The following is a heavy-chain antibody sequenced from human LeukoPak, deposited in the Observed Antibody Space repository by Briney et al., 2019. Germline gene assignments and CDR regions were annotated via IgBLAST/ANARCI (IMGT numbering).Heavy chain of an antibody. CDR3: ARPLGVHYYDSSGYYS. D-gene: IGHD3-22*01. J-gene: IGHJ4*02. CDR2: INHSGST. CDR1: GGSFSGYY. V-gene: IGHV4-34*01. Sequence: SETLSLTCAVYGGSFSGYYWSWIRQPPGKGLEWIGEINHSGSTNYNPSLKSRVTISVDTSKNQFSLKLSSVTAADTAVYYCARPLGVHYYDSSGYYSWGQGTLVTVSS.